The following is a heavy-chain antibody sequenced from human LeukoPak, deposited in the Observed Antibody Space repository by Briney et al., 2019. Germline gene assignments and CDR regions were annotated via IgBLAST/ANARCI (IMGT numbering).Heavy chain of an antibody. CDR3: ARAYYYDGSVGY. J-gene: IGHJ4*02. CDR2: INPNSGGT. Sequence: RASVKVSCKASGYTFTGYYMHWVRQAPGQGLEWMGWINPNSGGTNYAQKFQSRVTMTRDTSISTAYMELSRLRSDDTAMYYCARAYYYDGSVGYWGQGTLVTVSS. V-gene: IGHV1-2*02. CDR1: GYTFTGYY. D-gene: IGHD3-22*01.